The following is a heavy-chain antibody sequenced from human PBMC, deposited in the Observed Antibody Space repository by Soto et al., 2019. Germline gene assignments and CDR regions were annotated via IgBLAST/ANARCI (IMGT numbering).Heavy chain of an antibody. CDR3: AREGRSWPIDY. CDR2: FCFVGSKD. V-gene: IGHV3-33*01. J-gene: IGHJ4*02. Sequence: PGGSLRLSCAASGFTFSNYGMHWVRQAPGKGLVWLAFFCFVGSKDFFEDSLRGRFTISRDISKNPLVLQINSLRAEDTAVYYWAREGRSWPIDYWGPGPLVTVPS. D-gene: IGHD2-15*01. CDR1: GFTFSNYG.